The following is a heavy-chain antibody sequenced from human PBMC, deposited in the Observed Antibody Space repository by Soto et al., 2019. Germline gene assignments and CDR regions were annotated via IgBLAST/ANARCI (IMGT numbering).Heavy chain of an antibody. D-gene: IGHD4-4*01. Sequence: AAVKVSFKDSGYTLTELSMHWLRQAPVKGHEWIGGYDPEDGETIYAQKFQGRVTMTEDTSTDTAYMALSSLGSEDTAGYYCATSPRCDYRFDYWAQGTLVTVSS. V-gene: IGHV1-24*01. J-gene: IGHJ4*02. CDR2: YDPEDGET. CDR3: ATSPRCDYRFDY. CDR1: GYTLTELS.